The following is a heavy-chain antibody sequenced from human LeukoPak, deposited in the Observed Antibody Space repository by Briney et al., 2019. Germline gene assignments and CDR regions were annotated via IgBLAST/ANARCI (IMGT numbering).Heavy chain of an antibody. D-gene: IGHD3-22*01. V-gene: IGHV4-34*01. CDR3: ARPKVYYDSSGYYDDALDI. CDR2: INHSGST. Sequence: SETLSLTCAVYGGSFSGYYWSWIRQPPGKGLEWIGEINHSGSTNYNPSLKSRVTISVDTSKNQFSLKLSSVTAADTAVYYCARPKVYYDSSGYYDDALDIWGQGTMVTVSS. J-gene: IGHJ3*02. CDR1: GGSFSGYY.